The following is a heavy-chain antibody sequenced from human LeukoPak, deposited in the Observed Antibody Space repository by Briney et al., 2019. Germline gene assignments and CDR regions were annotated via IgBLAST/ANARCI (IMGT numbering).Heavy chain of an antibody. D-gene: IGHD6-25*01. V-gene: IGHV4-34*01. J-gene: IGHJ4*02. Sequence: PSETLSLTCAVYDGSFSGYYWSWIRQPPGKGLEWIGEINHSGSTNYNPSLKSRVTISVDTSKNQFSLKLSSVTAADTAVYYCARAGQRLDGKIDYWGQGTLVTVSS. CDR2: INHSGST. CDR3: ARAGQRLDGKIDY. CDR1: DGSFSGYY.